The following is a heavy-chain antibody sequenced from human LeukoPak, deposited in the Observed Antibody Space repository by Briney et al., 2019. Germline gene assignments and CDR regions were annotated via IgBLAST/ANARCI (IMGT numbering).Heavy chain of an antibody. CDR1: GGSISSRTYS. V-gene: IGHV4-39*07. J-gene: IGHJ4*02. CDR3: ARDWNRYAY. CDR2: FSCSGST. D-gene: IGHD1-1*01. Sequence: SETLSLTCSDSGGSISSRTYSWGWIRQPPGKGLEWIGSFSCSGSTYYNPSLKSRVTISVDTSKSQFSLYMDSVSAADTAVYYCARDWNRYAYWGQGTLVTVSS.